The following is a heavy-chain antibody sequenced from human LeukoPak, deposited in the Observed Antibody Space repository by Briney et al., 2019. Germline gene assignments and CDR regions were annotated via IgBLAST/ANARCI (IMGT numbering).Heavy chain of an antibody. V-gene: IGHV3-74*01. D-gene: IGHD1-1*01. Sequence: GGSLRLSCAASGFTFSSYWMFWVRQAPGRGLVWVSRINIDGSDITYADSVKGRFTISRDNAKNTLYLQMNSLRAEDTAVYFCARDLHWNQLGLWGQGTLVTVSS. CDR1: GFTFSSYW. CDR3: ARDLHWNQLGL. J-gene: IGHJ4*02. CDR2: INIDGSDI.